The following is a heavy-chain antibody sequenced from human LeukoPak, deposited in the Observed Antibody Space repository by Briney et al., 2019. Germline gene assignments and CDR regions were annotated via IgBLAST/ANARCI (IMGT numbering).Heavy chain of an antibody. CDR1: GFTFSDYY. V-gene: IGHV3-11*04. CDR3: ARKLYDIVVVPAAPSGFDP. J-gene: IGHJ5*02. Sequence: AGGSLRLSCAASGFTFSDYYMSWIRQAPGKGLEWVSYISSSGSTIYYADSVKGRFTISRDNAKNSLYLQMNSLRAEDTAVYYCARKLYDIVVVPAAPSGFDPWGQGTLVTVSS. CDR2: ISSSGSTI. D-gene: IGHD2-2*01.